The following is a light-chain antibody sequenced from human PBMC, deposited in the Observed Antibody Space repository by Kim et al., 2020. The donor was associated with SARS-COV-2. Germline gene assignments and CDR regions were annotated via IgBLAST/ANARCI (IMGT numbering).Light chain of an antibody. V-gene: IGLV3-1*01. J-gene: IGLJ3*02. CDR1: ELGDKY. CDR3: QAWDGNTAV. CDR2: QDN. Sequence: SYEPTQPPSVSVSPGQTASITCSGDELGDKYACWYQQKPGQSPVLVIYQDNKRPSEIPERFSGSNSGNTATLTISGTQAMDEADYYCQAWDGNTAVFGGGTQLTVL.